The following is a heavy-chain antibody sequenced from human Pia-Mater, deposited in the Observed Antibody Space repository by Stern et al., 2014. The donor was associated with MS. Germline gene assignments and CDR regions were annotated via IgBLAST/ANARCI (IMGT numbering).Heavy chain of an antibody. CDR3: AKDRQYLTFFFDF. V-gene: IGHV3-30*18. CDR1: GFSFSSFG. CDR2: ISYDGSK. D-gene: IGHD2/OR15-2a*01. J-gene: IGHJ4*02. Sequence: VHLVESGGGVVQPGRPLRLSCAASGFSFSSFGMHWVRQAPGKRLEWVALISYDGSKDYADPVKGRFAISRDNSKNTLYLQMNSLRAEDTAVYYCAKDRQYLTFFFDFWGQGSLVTVSS.